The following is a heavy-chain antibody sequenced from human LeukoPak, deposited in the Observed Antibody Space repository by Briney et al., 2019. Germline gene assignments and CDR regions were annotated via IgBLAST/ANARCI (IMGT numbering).Heavy chain of an antibody. V-gene: IGHV3-7*03. Sequence: GGSLRLSCAASGFGFRSYWMSWVRQAPGKGLEWVANIESDGSEKNYADSVKGRFTISRDNAKNSLYLQMDSLRAEDTAVYYCAGGMGWVSDYWGQGTLVTVSS. CDR2: IESDGSEK. D-gene: IGHD6-19*01. CDR1: GFGFRSYW. J-gene: IGHJ4*02. CDR3: AGGMGWVSDY.